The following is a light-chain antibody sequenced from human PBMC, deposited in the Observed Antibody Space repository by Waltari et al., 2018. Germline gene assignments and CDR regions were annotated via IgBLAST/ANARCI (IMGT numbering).Light chain of an antibody. Sequence: FILTQPHSVSESPGKTVTISCTGSGGSFAFNHVQWYQQRPDSAPTTVIYADSQRPSGVPDRLSGSIDSSSNSASLTISGLRTEDEADYYCQSYDSDRSWVFGGGTHLTVL. CDR1: GGSFAFNH. V-gene: IGLV6-57*02. J-gene: IGLJ3*02. CDR2: ADS. CDR3: QSYDSDRSWV.